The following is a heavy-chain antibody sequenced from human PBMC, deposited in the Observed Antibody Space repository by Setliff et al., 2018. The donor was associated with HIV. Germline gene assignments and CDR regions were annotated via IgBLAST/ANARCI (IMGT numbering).Heavy chain of an antibody. D-gene: IGHD6-19*01. CDR3: ARAGPLICWTWPCDAFDV. CDR1: GGSFTGYH. CDR2: ITHSGNT. Sequence: LSLTCAVYGGSFTGYHWSWVRQPPGKGLEWLGEITHSGNTNYNSSLESRLTISMDTSKNQFSLRLSTVTAADAAVYYCARAGPLICWTWPCDAFDVWGLGTLVTVSS. V-gene: IGHV4-34*01. J-gene: IGHJ3*01.